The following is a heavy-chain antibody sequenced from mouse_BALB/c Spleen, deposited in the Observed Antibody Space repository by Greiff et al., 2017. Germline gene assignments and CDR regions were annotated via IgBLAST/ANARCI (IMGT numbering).Heavy chain of an antibody. V-gene: IGHV1-69*02. CDR1: GYTFTSYW. Sequence: VQLQQPGAELVRPGASVKLSCKASGYTFTSYWITWVKQRPGQGLEWIGNIYPSDSYTNYNQKFKDKATLTVDKSSSTAYMQLSSPTSEDSAVYYCTRDYGSSSWFAYWGQGTLVTVSA. CDR3: TRDYGSSSWFAY. CDR2: IYPSDSYT. J-gene: IGHJ3*01. D-gene: IGHD1-1*01.